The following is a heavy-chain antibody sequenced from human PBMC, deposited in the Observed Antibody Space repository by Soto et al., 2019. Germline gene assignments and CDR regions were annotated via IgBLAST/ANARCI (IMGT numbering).Heavy chain of an antibody. Sequence: SVKVSWKASGGTFSSYAISWGRQAPGQGLEWMGGIIPIFGTANYAQKFQGRVTITADESTSTAYMELSSLRSEDTAVYYCARDPGYCSGGSCYWSYYYGMDVWGQGTTVTVSS. CDR2: IIPIFGTA. J-gene: IGHJ6*02. V-gene: IGHV1-69*13. CDR3: ARDPGYCSGGSCYWSYYYGMDV. CDR1: GGTFSSYA. D-gene: IGHD2-15*01.